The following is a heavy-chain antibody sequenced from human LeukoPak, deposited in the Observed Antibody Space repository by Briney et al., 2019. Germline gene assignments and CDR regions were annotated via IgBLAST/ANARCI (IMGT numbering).Heavy chain of an antibody. V-gene: IGHV3-7*04. CDR1: GFAFRNYW. D-gene: IGHD1-26*01. Sequence: GGSLRLSCAASGFAFRNYWMSWVRQAPGKGPEWVANIKRDGNDKYYVDSVKGRFTISRDNAENSLYLEVNSLRAEDTAVYYCARGYSGSYRVDYWGQGTLVTVSS. CDR3: ARGYSGSYRVDY. J-gene: IGHJ4*02. CDR2: IKRDGNDK.